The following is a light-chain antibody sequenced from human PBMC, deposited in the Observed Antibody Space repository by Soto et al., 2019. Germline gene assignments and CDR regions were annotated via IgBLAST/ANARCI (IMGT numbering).Light chain of an antibody. J-gene: IGKJ1*01. V-gene: IGKV3-20*01. CDR3: QQYNSPWT. CDR1: QSVSSSS. CDR2: GAS. Sequence: EFVLTQSPGTLSLSPGERATLSCRASQSVSSSSLAWYQQRPGQAPRLLIYGASSRATGIPDRFSGSGSGTDFTLTISSLQSEDFAVYYCQQYNSPWTFGQGTKGDLK.